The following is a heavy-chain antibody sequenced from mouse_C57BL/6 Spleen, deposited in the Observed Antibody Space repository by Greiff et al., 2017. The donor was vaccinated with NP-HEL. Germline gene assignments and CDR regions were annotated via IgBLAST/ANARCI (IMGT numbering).Heavy chain of an antibody. V-gene: IGHV1-82*01. CDR2: IYPGDGDT. CDR1: GYAFSSSW. Sequence: VKLQESGPELVKPGASVKISCKASGYAFSSSWMNWVKQRPGKGLEWIGRIYPGDGDTNYNGKLKGKATLTADKSSSTAYMQLSSLTSEDSAVYFCAHGFAYWGQGTLVTVSA. CDR3: AHGFAY. J-gene: IGHJ3*01.